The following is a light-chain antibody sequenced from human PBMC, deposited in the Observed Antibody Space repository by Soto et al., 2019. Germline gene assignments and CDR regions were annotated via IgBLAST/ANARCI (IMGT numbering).Light chain of an antibody. CDR1: SSDVGSYNL. Sequence: QSVLTQPASVSGSPGQSITISCTGTSSDVGSYNLVSWYQQHPGKAPKLMIYEGSTRPSGVSNRFSGSKSGNTASLTISGLQAEDEADYYCCSYAGSSLRVFGGGTKLTVL. J-gene: IGLJ2*01. CDR2: EGS. CDR3: CSYAGSSLRV. V-gene: IGLV2-23*01.